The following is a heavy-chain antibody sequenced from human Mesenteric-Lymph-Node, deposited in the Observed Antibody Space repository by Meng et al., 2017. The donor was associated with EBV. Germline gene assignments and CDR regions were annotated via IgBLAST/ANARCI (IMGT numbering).Heavy chain of an antibody. V-gene: IGHV1-18*01. D-gene: IGHD5-18*01. CDR2: IGGNNGNT. J-gene: IGHJ4*02. Sequence: QVQLVQSGPEVKKPGASVKVSCKTSGYTFTTHGNTWVRQAPGQGLEWMGWIGGNNGNTFYAEEFQGRVTMTTDTSTNTVHMELRSLISDDTALYYCARDQLWPETPDYWGQGTLVTVSS. CDR3: ARDQLWPETPDY. CDR1: GYTFTTHG.